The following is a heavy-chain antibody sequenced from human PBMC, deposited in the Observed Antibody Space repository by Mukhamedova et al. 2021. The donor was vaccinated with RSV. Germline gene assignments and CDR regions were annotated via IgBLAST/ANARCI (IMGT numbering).Heavy chain of an antibody. D-gene: IGHD2-15*01. V-gene: IGHV4-30-2*04. Sequence: KSRVTISVDTSKNQFSLKLSSVTAADTAVHYCASGVVVVVFDYWGQGTLVTASS. CDR3: ASGVVVVVFDY. J-gene: IGHJ4*02.